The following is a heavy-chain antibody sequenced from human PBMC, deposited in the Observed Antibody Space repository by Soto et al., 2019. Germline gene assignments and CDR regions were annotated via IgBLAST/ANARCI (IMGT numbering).Heavy chain of an antibody. V-gene: IGHV3-48*02. CDR3: VRDRDLYRDMFHADL. Sequence: PGGSLRLSCEASGFTISGCSMNWVRQAPGKGLEWLAYITIRTGNTVYADSVRGRFTISADNAENSVILQMNSLRDEDSAVYFCVRDRDLYRDMFHADLWGQGTLVTVSS. CDR1: GFTISGCS. J-gene: IGHJ4*01. CDR2: ITIRTGNT. D-gene: IGHD3-10*02.